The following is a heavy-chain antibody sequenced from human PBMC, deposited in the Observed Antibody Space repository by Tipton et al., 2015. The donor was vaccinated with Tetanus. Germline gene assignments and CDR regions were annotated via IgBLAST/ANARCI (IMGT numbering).Heavy chain of an antibody. D-gene: IGHD2-8*01. CDR3: ARRGVSACFDD. CDR1: GGSIRSGGFY. V-gene: IGHV4-31*03. J-gene: IGHJ4*02. CDR2: IYYTGNT. Sequence: TLSLTCTVSGGSIRSGGFYWSWIRQHPVKGLEWIGYIYYTGNTYYNPSLKSRVTISVDTSKNQFSLKLSSVTAADSAVYYCARRGVSACFDDWGQGTLVTVSS.